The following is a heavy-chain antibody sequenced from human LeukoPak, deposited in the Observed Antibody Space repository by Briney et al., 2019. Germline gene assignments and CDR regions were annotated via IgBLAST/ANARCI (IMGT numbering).Heavy chain of an antibody. J-gene: IGHJ4*02. Sequence: GGSLRLSCAASRFTFSSYAMSWVRQAPGKWLEWVSSISGNSGRTYYADSVKGRFSISRDNSNNTLYLQMNSLRAEDAAVYYCAKSTSSWERVDYWGQGTLVTVSS. CDR1: RFTFSSYA. D-gene: IGHD6-13*01. CDR2: ISGNSGRT. CDR3: AKSTSSWERVDY. V-gene: IGHV3-23*01.